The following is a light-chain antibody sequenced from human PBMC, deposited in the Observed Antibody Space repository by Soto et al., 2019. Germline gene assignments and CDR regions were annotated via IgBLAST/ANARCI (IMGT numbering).Light chain of an antibody. J-gene: IGKJ5*01. Sequence: EIVLTQSPATLSLSPGERATLSCRASQSVSSFLAWYQQKPGQAPRLLIYDASSRATGIPARFSGSGSGTDFTLPISSLEPEDFAVYYCQQRSNWPLITFGQGTRLEIK. V-gene: IGKV3-11*01. CDR3: QQRSNWPLIT. CDR2: DAS. CDR1: QSVSSF.